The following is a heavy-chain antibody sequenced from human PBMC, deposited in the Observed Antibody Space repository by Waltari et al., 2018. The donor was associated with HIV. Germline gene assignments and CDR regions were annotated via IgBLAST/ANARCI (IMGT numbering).Heavy chain of an antibody. Sequence: VQLVQSGAEVTKPGASVKVSCKASGYTFTRYGISWVRQAPGQGLEWMGWVSAYNGNTNYAQKLQGRVTMTTDTSTSTAYMELRSLRSDDTAVYYCARINCTSVSCYASLDYWGQGTLVTVSS. D-gene: IGHD2-2*01. J-gene: IGHJ4*02. CDR2: VSAYNGNT. CDR1: GYTFTRYG. V-gene: IGHV1-18*01. CDR3: ARINCTSVSCYASLDY.